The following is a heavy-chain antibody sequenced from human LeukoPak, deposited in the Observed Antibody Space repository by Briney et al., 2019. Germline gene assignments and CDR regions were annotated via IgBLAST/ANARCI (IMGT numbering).Heavy chain of an antibody. D-gene: IGHD1-26*01. J-gene: IGHJ4*02. Sequence: GGSLRLSCAASGFSFSTYIMNWVRLAPGKGLEWVSSISDNSNYIYYADSVKGRFAISRDNAKNSLYLQMDSLRAEETAVYYCASRGTGSYYDYWGQGTLVTVSS. V-gene: IGHV3-21*06. CDR3: ASRGTGSYYDY. CDR2: ISDNSNYI. CDR1: GFSFSTYI.